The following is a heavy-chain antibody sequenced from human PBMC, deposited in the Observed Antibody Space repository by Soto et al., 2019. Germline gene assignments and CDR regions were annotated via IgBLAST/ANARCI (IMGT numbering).Heavy chain of an antibody. CDR1: GYTFTSYY. V-gene: IGHV1-46*01. J-gene: IGHJ6*02. Sequence: GASVKVSCKASGYTFTSYYMHWVRQDPGQGLEWMGIINPSGGSTSYAQKFQGRVTMTRDTSTSTVYMELSSLRSEDTAVYYCAREAPSAATYYYYGMDVWGQGTTVTVSS. CDR2: INPSGGST. CDR3: AREAPSAATYYYYGMDV.